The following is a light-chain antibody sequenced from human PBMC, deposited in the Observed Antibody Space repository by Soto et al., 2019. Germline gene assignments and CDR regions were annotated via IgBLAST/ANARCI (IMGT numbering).Light chain of an antibody. CDR3: YSYAGRYTPYV. CDR2: DVT. CDR1: SSDVGGYNY. V-gene: IGLV2-11*01. Sequence: QSVLTQPRSVSGSPGQSITISCSGTSSDVGGYNYVSWYQQHPGKAPKLIIYDVTKRPSGVPDRFSGSKSGNTASLTISGLQAEDEADYYCYSYAGRYTPYVFATGTKVTVL. J-gene: IGLJ1*01.